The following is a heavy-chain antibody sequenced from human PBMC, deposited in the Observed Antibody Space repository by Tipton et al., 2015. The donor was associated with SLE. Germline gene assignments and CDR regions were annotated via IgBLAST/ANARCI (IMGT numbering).Heavy chain of an antibody. CDR2: IYYSGST. D-gene: IGHD1-26*01. V-gene: IGHV4-39*01. CDR1: GGSISSSSYY. Sequence: TLSLTCTVSGGSISSSSYYWGWIRQPPGKGLGWIGSIYYSGSTYYNPSLKSRVTISVDTSKNQFSLKLSSVTAADTAVYYCARQWERRRGWFDPWGQGTLVTVSS. CDR3: ARQWERRRGWFDP. J-gene: IGHJ5*02.